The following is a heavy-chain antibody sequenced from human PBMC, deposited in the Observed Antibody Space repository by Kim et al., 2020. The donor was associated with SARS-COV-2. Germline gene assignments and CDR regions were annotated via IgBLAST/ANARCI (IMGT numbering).Heavy chain of an antibody. J-gene: IGHJ5*02. CDR3: AREALAVRNWFDP. D-gene: IGHD6-19*01. CDR1: GDSVSSNSVA. Sequence: QTLSLTCAISGDSVSSNSVAWNWIRQSPSRGLEWLGRTYYRSKWYNDYAVSVESRITINPDTSNNQFSLHLNSVTPEDTAVYYCAREALAVRNWFDPWGQGTMVIVSS. V-gene: IGHV6-1*01. CDR2: TYYRSKWYN.